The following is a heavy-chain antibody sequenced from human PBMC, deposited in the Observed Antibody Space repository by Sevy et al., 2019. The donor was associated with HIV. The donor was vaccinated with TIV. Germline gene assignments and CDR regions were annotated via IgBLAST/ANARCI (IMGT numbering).Heavy chain of an antibody. CDR2: FYHTGTT. CDR3: GYTLAGYKVDY. J-gene: IGHJ4*02. V-gene: IGHV4-38-2*02. Sequence: SETLSLTCTVSDYTVTSGYYWGWIRQAPGKGLQWIGTFYHTGTTYYNPSLKSRVTIAIDTSKNQFSRKLTSVTAADTAVYYCGYTLAGYKVDYWGQGILVTVSS. D-gene: IGHD1-1*01. CDR1: DYTVTSGYY.